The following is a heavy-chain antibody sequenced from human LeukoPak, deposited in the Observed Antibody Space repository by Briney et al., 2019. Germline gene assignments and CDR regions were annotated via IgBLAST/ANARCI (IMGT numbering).Heavy chain of an antibody. D-gene: IGHD3-16*02. V-gene: IGHV4-4*07. CDR1: GGSISSYY. Sequence: SETLSLTCTVSGGSISSYYWSWVRQPAGKGLEWIGRIYTSGSNNYNPSLTRRGTMSVDTSKNPFSLKLSSLTAADTAVYYCARGLYDYVWWSYRIWFDPWGQGTLVTVSS. CDR2: IYTSGSN. CDR3: ARGLYDYVWWSYRIWFDP. J-gene: IGHJ5*02.